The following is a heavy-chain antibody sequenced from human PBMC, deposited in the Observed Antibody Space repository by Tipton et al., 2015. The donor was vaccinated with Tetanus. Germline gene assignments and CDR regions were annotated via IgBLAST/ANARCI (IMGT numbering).Heavy chain of an antibody. CDR2: IYFQGST. D-gene: IGHD2/OR15-2a*01. Sequence: TLSLTCTVSGGSISSYYWSWIRQPPGKGLEWIASIYFQGSTYYSPSLKSRVTIDVDTSQNLFSLKLTSVTAADTALYYCARHLYGYWFDPWGQGALVTVSS. J-gene: IGHJ5*02. V-gene: IGHV4-59*04. CDR3: ARHLYGYWFDP. CDR1: GGSISSYY.